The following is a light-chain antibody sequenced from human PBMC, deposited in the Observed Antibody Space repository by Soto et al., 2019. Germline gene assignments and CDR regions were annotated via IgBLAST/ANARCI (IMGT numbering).Light chain of an antibody. V-gene: IGKV3-20*01. J-gene: IGKJ5*01. CDR1: QSVSSSY. CDR3: HQRNQ. Sequence: EKVLKNSAGTLSLYPGERATLSCRASQSVSSSYLAWYQQKPGQAPRLLIYGASSRATGIPDRFSGSGSGTDFTLTISSVEPEDFAVFYCHQRNQFGQGTRLEIK. CDR2: GAS.